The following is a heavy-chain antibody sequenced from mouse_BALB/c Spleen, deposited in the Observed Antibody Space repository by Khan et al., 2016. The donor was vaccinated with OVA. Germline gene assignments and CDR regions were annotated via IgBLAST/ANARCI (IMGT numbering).Heavy chain of an antibody. J-gene: IGHJ4*01. Sequence: QVQLKDSGPDLVAPSQSLSITCTVSGFSLTSYAIHRVRQPPGKGLEWLVVIWSDGRTTYNSALKSRLSISKDNSKSQVFLKINSLQTDDTAMYYCARHQFPLSMDSWGQGTSVTVSS. V-gene: IGHV2-6-2*01. CDR1: GFSLTSYA. CDR3: ARHQFPLSMDS. CDR2: IWSDGRT.